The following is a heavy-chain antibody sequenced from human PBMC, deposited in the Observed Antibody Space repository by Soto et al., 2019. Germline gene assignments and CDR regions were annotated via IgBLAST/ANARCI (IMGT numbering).Heavy chain of an antibody. CDR2: ISYDGSNK. CDR3: AKDKSRYPYYYYGMDV. V-gene: IGHV3-30*18. CDR1: GFTFSSYG. J-gene: IGHJ6*02. D-gene: IGHD2-2*01. Sequence: PGGSLRLSCAASGFTFSSYGMHWVRQAPGKGLEWVAVISYDGSNKYYADSVKGRFTISRDNSKNTLYLQMNSLRAEDTAVYYCAKDKSRYPYYYYGMDVWGQGTTVTVSS.